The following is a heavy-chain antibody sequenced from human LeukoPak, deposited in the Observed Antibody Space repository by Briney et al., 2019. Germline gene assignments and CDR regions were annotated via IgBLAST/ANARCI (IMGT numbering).Heavy chain of an antibody. J-gene: IGHJ5*02. CDR2: IYYSGST. CDR1: GGSISSYY. Sequence: PSETLSLTCTVSGGSISSYYWSWIRQPPGKGLEWIGYIYYSGSTNHNPSLKSRVTISVDTSKNQFSLKLSSVTAADTAVYYCARAIAAAGTHLFDPWGQGTLVTVSS. D-gene: IGHD6-13*01. V-gene: IGHV4-59*01. CDR3: ARAIAAAGTHLFDP.